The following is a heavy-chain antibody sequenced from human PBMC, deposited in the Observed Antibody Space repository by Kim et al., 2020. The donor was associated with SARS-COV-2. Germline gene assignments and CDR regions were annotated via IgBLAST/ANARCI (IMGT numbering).Heavy chain of an antibody. Sequence: GGSLRLSCAASGFTFSSYGMHWVRQAPGKGLEWVAVIWYDGSNKYYADPVKGRFTISRDNSKNTLYLQMNSLRAEDTAVYYCSRGPNYYGSGSYLTTYYYYGMDVWGQGTLVTVSS. CDR1: GFTFSSYG. D-gene: IGHD3-10*01. V-gene: IGHV3-33*01. CDR3: SRGPNYYGSGSYLTTYYYYGMDV. J-gene: IGHJ6*02. CDR2: IWYDGSNK.